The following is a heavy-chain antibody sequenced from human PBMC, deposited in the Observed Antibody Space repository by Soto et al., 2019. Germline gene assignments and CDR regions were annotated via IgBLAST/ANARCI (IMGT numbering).Heavy chain of an antibody. D-gene: IGHD4-17*01. CDR2: ISYDGSNK. CDR1: GFTFSSYG. CDR3: AKDGAYGDYMGDYFDS. J-gene: IGHJ4*02. V-gene: IGHV3-30*18. Sequence: QVQLVESGGGVVQPGRSLRLSCAASGFTFSSYGMHWVRQAPGKGLEWVAVISYDGSNKYYADSVKGRFTISRDNSKNTLYLQMNSLRAEDTAVYYCAKDGAYGDYMGDYFDSWGQGTLVTVSS.